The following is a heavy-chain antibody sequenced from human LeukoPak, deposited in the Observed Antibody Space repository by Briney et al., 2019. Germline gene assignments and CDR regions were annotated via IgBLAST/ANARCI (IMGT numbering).Heavy chain of an antibody. V-gene: IGHV4-59*01. CDR1: GGSISSYY. Sequence: SETLSLTCTVSGGSISSYYWSWIRQPPGKGLEWIGYIYYSGGTNYNPSLKSRVTISVDTSKNQFSLKLSSVTAADTAVYYCARQGFTMIVLNYYYYMDVWGQGTLVTVSS. CDR3: ARQGFTMIVLNYYYYMDV. CDR2: IYYSGGT. D-gene: IGHD3-22*01. J-gene: IGHJ6*03.